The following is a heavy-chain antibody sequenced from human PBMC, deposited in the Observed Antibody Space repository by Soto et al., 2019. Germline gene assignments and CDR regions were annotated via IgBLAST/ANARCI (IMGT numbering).Heavy chain of an antibody. J-gene: IGHJ6*02. Sequence: SETLSLTCAISGDSVSSNSAAWNWIRQSPSRGLEWLGRTYYRSKWYNDYAVSVKSRITINPDTSKNQFSLQLNSVTPEDTAVYYCARAYNWNYYYYYGMDVWGQGTTVTVSS. CDR3: ARAYNWNYYYYYGMDV. CDR2: TYYRSKWYN. D-gene: IGHD1-20*01. V-gene: IGHV6-1*01. CDR1: GDSVSSNSAA.